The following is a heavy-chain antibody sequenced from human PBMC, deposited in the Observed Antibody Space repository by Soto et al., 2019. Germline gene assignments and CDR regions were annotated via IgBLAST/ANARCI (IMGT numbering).Heavy chain of an antibody. CDR3: ARGRYSAMDD. CDR2: TYYRSKWSS. Sequence: QVQLQQSGPGLVKPSQTLSLTCAISGDSLFSNGVAWNWIRQSPSRGLEWLGRTYYRSKWSSDYAFSGKSRITVNPDTSKSQFSLQLNSVSPEDSGVYYCARGRYSAMDDWGQGITVTVSS. D-gene: IGHD1-1*01. V-gene: IGHV6-1*01. CDR1: GDSLFSNGVA. J-gene: IGHJ6*02.